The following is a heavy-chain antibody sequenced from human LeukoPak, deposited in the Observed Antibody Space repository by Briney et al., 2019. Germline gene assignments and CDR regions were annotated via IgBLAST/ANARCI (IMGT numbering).Heavy chain of an antibody. V-gene: IGHV1-46*01. J-gene: IGHJ4*02. Sequence: ASVEVSCKASGYTFTSYFIHWVRQAPGQGLEWMGIISPGGGSTTYAQKFQDRVTMTRDTSTSMVYMELSSLRSEDTALYYCARDLAYWGQGTLVTVSS. CDR2: ISPGGGST. CDR1: GYTFTSYF. CDR3: ARDLAY.